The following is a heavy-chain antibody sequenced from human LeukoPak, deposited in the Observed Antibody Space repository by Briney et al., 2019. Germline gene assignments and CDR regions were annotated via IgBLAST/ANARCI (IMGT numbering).Heavy chain of an antibody. CDR1: GGSISSYY. D-gene: IGHD3-9*01. V-gene: IGHV4-59*01. CDR3: ARNHPYYDILTGYYGYYFDY. J-gene: IGHJ4*02. CDR2: IYYSGST. Sequence: SETLSLTCTVPGGSISSYYWSWIRQPPGKGLEWIGYIYYSGSTNYNPSLKSRVTISVDTSKNQFSLKLSSVTAADTAVYYCARNHPYYDILTGYYGYYFDYWGQGTLVTVSS.